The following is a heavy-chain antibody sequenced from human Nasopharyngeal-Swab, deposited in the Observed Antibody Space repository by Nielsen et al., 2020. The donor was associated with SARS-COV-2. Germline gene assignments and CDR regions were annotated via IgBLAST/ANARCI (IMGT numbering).Heavy chain of an antibody. CDR1: GFTFRDHA. D-gene: IGHD6-25*01. CDR2: ISGSGNT. V-gene: IGHV3-23*01. J-gene: IGHJ4*02. Sequence: ESLKISREASGFTFRDHAMTWVRQAPGKGLEWVSTISGSGNTHYADSVKGRFTISRDNSKNTVFLQMNSLRAEDTAIYSCASWAGSSRDYYGPLDYWGQGNLVTVSS. CDR3: ASWAGSSRDYYGPLDY.